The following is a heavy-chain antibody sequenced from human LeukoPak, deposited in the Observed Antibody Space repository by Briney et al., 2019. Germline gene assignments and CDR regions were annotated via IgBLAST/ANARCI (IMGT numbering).Heavy chain of an antibody. D-gene: IGHD1-7*01. CDR3: AREGPVPGTGPFDY. Sequence: PGGTLRLSCAASGFTFSSDGMRWGRQAPGKGLEWVAVIWSDATTKYYADSVKGRFTISRDNSENTLYLQMNSLRAEDSAVYYCAREGPVPGTGPFDYWGQGALVTVPS. J-gene: IGHJ4*02. CDR1: GFTFSSDG. CDR2: IWSDATTK. V-gene: IGHV3-33*01.